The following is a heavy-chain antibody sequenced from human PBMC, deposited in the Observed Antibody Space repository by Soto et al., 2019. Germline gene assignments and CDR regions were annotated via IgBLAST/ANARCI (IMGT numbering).Heavy chain of an antibody. Sequence: QVQLVQSGAEVKKPGASVKVSCKTSGYTFTNYSMHWVRQAPGQGLEWMGIINPSGGSTRYAQQFQGRVTMTRDTSTSTVYMELSSLRSEDTAVYYCARMTGSYLDYWGQGFMVTVSS. CDR1: GYTFTNYS. CDR2: INPSGGST. V-gene: IGHV1-46*01. CDR3: ARMTGSYLDY. D-gene: IGHD3-9*01. J-gene: IGHJ4*02.